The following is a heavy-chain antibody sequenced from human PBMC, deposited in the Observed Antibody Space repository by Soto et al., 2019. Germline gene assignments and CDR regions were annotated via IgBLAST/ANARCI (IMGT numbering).Heavy chain of an antibody. V-gene: IGHV4-34*01. CDR1: GGSFSGYY. CDR2: IYHSGST. J-gene: IGHJ4*02. CDR3: ARVAVAGTRVDY. Sequence: SETLSLTCAVYGGSFSGYYWSWVRQPPGKGLEWIGEIYHSGSTNYNPSLKSRVTISVDKSKNQFSLKLSSVTAADTAVYYCARVAVAGTRVDYWGQGTLVTVSS. D-gene: IGHD6-19*01.